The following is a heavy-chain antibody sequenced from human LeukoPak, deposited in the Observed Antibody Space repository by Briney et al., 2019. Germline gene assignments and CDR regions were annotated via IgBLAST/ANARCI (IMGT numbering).Heavy chain of an antibody. Sequence: PSETLSLTCTVSXXSIXSXXXXXXXXXPGXXLXWXGYIYYSGSTNYNPSLKSRVTISLDTSKNQFSLKLSSVTAADTAVYYCARTPSAHGANSLDVWSQGTTVTVSS. V-gene: IGHV4-59*01. D-gene: IGHD4/OR15-4a*01. CDR3: ARTPSAHGANSLDV. J-gene: IGHJ6*02. CDR2: IYYSGST. CDR1: XXSIXSXX.